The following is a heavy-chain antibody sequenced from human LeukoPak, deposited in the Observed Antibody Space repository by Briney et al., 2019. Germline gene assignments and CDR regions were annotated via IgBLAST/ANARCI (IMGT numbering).Heavy chain of an antibody. CDR3: ARLRTYYYDSSGPYYYYGMDV. V-gene: IGHV4-59*08. D-gene: IGHD3-22*01. CDR1: GGSISSYY. J-gene: IGHJ6*02. Sequence: KPSETLSLTCTVSGGSISSYYWSWIRQPPGKGLEWMGYIYYSGSTNHNPSLKSRVTISVDTSKNQFSLKLSSVTAADTAVYYCARLRTYYYDSSGPYYYYGMDVWGQGTTVTVSS. CDR2: IYYSGST.